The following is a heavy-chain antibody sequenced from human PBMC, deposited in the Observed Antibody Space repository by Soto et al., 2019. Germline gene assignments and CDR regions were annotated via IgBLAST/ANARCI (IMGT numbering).Heavy chain of an antibody. D-gene: IGHD2-21*01. V-gene: IGHV4-39*07. CDR3: ARLHIPGGYYFDY. J-gene: IGHJ4*02. CDR2: IYYSGST. CDR1: GGSISSSIYY. Sequence: SETLSLTCTVSGGSISSSIYYWGWIRQPPGKGLEWIGSIYYSGSTNYNPSLKSRVTISVDTSKNQFSLKLSSVTAADTAVYYCARLHIPGGYYFDYWGQGTLVTVSS.